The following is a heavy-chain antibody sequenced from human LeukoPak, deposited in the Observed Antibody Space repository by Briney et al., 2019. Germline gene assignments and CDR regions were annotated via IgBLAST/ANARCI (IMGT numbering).Heavy chain of an antibody. D-gene: IGHD2-2*01. CDR2: ISGSGGST. J-gene: IGHJ4*02. CDR1: GFTFSSYA. V-gene: IGHV3-23*01. Sequence: GGSLRLSCAASGFTFSSYAMSWVRQAPGKGLEWVSAISGSGGSTYYADSVKGRFTISRGNSKNTLYLQMNSLRAEDTAVYYRATVFTKPTIVVVPAAMGSFDYWGQGTLVTVSS. CDR3: ATVFTKPTIVVVPAAMGSFDY.